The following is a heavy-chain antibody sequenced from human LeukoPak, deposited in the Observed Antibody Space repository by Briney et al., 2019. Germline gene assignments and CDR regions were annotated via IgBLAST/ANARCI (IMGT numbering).Heavy chain of an antibody. CDR2: IWYDGSNK. CDR1: GFTFSSYG. Sequence: RGRSLRLSCAASGFTFSSYGMHWVRQAPGKWLWWVAVIWYDGSNKYYADSVKGRFTISRDNSKNTLYLQMNSLRAEDAAVYYCAKWGYYYGSGSYSYYYGMDVWGQGTTVTVSS. D-gene: IGHD3-10*01. J-gene: IGHJ6*02. CDR3: AKWGYYYGSGSYSYYYGMDV. V-gene: IGHV3-33*06.